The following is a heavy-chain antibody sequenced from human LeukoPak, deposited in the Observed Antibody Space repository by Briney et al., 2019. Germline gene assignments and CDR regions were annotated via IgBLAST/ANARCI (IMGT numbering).Heavy chain of an antibody. Sequence: SVKVSCKASGGTFNSYAISWVRQAPGQGLEWMGRIIPILGIANYAQKFQGRVTITADKSTSTAYMELSSLRSEDTAVYYCARLYCSGGSCYSDDAFDIWGQGTMVTVSS. D-gene: IGHD2-15*01. CDR2: IIPILGIA. CDR1: GGTFNSYA. J-gene: IGHJ3*02. V-gene: IGHV1-69*04. CDR3: ARLYCSGGSCYSDDAFDI.